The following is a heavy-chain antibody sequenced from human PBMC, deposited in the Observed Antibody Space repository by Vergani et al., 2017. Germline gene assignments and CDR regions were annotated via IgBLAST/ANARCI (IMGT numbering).Heavy chain of an antibody. CDR3: ARDPNYYMDV. Sequence: QVQLQESGPGLVKPSQTLSLTFPVSGCSIISGGYYWSWIRQHPGKGLEWIGYIYYSGSTYYNPSLKSRVTISVDTSKNQFSLKLSSVTAADTAVYYCARDPNYYMDVWGKGTTVTVSS. CDR1: GCSIISGGYY. J-gene: IGHJ6*03. V-gene: IGHV4-31*03. CDR2: IYYSGST.